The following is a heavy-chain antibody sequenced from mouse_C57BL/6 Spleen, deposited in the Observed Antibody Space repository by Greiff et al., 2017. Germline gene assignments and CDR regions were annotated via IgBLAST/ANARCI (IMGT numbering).Heavy chain of an antibody. D-gene: IGHD1-1*01. V-gene: IGHV1-55*01. CDR1: GYTFTSYW. J-gene: IGHJ3*01. CDR2: IYPGSGST. CDR3: ARYYGSSYRFAY. Sequence: QVQLQQPGAELVKPGASVKMSRKASGYTFTSYWITWVKQRPGQGLEWIGDIYPGSGSTNYNEKFKSKATLTVDTSSSTAYMQLSSLTSEDSAVYYCARYYGSSYRFAYWGQGTLVTVSA.